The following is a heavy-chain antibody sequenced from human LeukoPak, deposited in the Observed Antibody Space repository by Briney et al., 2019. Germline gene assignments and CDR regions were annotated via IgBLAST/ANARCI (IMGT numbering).Heavy chain of an antibody. CDR2: IWYGGSNK. CDR1: GFSFSSYG. V-gene: IGHV3-33*01. CDR3: ARDLSLDAFDI. J-gene: IGHJ3*02. Sequence: GTSLRPSCAASGFSFSSYGFHWVRQAPGKGLEWVTVIWYGGSNKYYADSVKGRFTISRDNSKNTLFLQMNSLRAKDTAVYYCARDLSLDAFDIWGQGTVVTVSS.